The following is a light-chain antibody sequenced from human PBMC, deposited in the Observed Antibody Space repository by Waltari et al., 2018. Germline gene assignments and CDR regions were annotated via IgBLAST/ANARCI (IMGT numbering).Light chain of an antibody. CDR1: QGVSKY. V-gene: IGKV3-20*01. Sequence: EIVLTQSPGPLSLSHGERATLSCRASQGVSKYLAWYQQKPCQAPRLLIYDASSRASGIPDRFSGSGSGTDFSLTISRLEPEDFAVYYCQKYVSLPATFGQGTKVEI. J-gene: IGKJ1*01. CDR3: QKYVSLPAT. CDR2: DAS.